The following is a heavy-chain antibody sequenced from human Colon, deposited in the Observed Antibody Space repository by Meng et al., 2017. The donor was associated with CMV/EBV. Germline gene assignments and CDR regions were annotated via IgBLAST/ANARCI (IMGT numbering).Heavy chain of an antibody. J-gene: IGHJ4*02. V-gene: IGHV1-46*01. CDR2: INPRSGST. CDR1: GYNFTNYY. CDR3: ARVQSTKYYYSSGDY. Sequence: ASVKVSCKASGYNFTNYYIHWVRQAPGQGLEWMGLINPRSGSTGYLHKFHGRITVTRDTSTSTINMELSSLTSEDTAVYFCARVQSTKYYYSSGDYWGQGTLVTVSS. D-gene: IGHD3-10*01.